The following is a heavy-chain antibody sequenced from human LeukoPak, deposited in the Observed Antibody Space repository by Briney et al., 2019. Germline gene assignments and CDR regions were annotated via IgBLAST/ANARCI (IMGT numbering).Heavy chain of an antibody. V-gene: IGHV3-23*01. Sequence: GGSLTLSCAASGFTFSSYAMSWVRQAPGKGLEWVSDISGSGGNTYYADSVKGRFPISRDNSKNGLYLKKNSLRAEDTAVYYCARAVVPAIRTGFDPWGQGTLVTVSS. J-gene: IGHJ5*02. CDR1: GFTFSSYA. CDR2: ISGSGGNT. D-gene: IGHD2-2*01. CDR3: ARAVVPAIRTGFDP.